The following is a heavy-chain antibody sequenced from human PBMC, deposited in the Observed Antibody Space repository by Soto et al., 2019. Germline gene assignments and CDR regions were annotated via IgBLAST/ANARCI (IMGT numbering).Heavy chain of an antibody. J-gene: IGHJ4*02. CDR2: IYYSGST. CDR1: GGSISSGDYY. D-gene: IGHD3-22*01. Sequence: PSETLSLTCTVSGGSISSGDYYWSWIRQPPGKGLEWIGYIYYSGSTYYNPSLKSRVTISVDTSKNQFSLKLSSVTAADTAVYYCARSYNYYDSSGYYYFDYWGQGTLVTVSS. V-gene: IGHV4-30-4*02. CDR3: ARSYNYYDSSGYYYFDY.